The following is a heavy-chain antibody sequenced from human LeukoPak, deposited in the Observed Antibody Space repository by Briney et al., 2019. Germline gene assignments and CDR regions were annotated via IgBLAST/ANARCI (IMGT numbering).Heavy chain of an antibody. D-gene: IGHD5-24*01. V-gene: IGHV3-49*04. Sequence: GGSLRLSCTTSGFTFVDYAMSWVRQARGKGLEGVGFIRSKTYEGTTEYAASVKSRFTISRDEAKRIAYLHMNSLKTDATAVYYCTRVWLQXFDXXGQGTLITVX. CDR2: IRSKTYEGTT. CDR1: GFTFVDYA. CDR3: TRVWLQXFDX. J-gene: IGHJ4*02.